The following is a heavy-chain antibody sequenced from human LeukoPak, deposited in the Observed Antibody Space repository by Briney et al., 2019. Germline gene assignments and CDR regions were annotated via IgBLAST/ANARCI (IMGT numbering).Heavy chain of an antibody. V-gene: IGHV4-34*01. CDR3: VRGRYCSSANCYDWFDP. CDR1: DGSFGGYH. J-gene: IGHJ5*02. Sequence: PSETLSLTCAVYDGSFGGYHWNWIRRPPGKRPEWIGEITYGGTTNYNPSLRSRVTMSVDTSKKQFSLKLTSVTAADTAVYYCVRGRYCSSANCYDWFDPWGPGTHVSVSS. D-gene: IGHD2-2*01. CDR2: ITYGGTT.